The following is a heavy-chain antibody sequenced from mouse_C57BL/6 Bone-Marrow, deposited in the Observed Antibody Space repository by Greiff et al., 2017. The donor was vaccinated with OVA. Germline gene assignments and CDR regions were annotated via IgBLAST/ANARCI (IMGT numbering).Heavy chain of an antibody. Sequence: QVQLQQPGAELVRPGSSVKLSCKASGYTFTSYWMDWVKQRPGQGLEWIGNIYPSDSATHYNQKFKDKATLTVDKSSSTAYMQLSSLTSEDSAVYYCARSNGSSSYYYAMDYWGQGTSVTVSS. CDR3: ARSNGSSSYYYAMDY. D-gene: IGHD1-1*01. CDR2: IYPSDSAT. V-gene: IGHV1-61*01. J-gene: IGHJ4*01. CDR1: GYTFTSYW.